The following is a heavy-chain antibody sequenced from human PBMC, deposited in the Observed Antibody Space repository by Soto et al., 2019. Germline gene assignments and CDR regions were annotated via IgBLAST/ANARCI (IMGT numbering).Heavy chain of an antibody. CDR2: VFYSGDT. Sequence: SETLSLTCSVSSGSISSNSYFWAWIRQPPGKGLEWIGAVFYSGDTYYSESLKSRVTMSVDTSKNQFSLKLNSVTAADTAVYYCARQGRNTKIVLLRHYATDFWGQGTAVTVSS. CDR3: ARQGRNTKIVLLRHYATDF. CDR1: SGSISSNSYF. J-gene: IGHJ6*02. V-gene: IGHV4-39*01. D-gene: IGHD3-22*01.